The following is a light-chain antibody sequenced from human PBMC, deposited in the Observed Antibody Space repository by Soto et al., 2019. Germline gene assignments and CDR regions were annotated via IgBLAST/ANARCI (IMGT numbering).Light chain of an antibody. CDR3: QQRRNWVT. V-gene: IGKV3D-20*02. CDR2: DVS. Sequence: EIVVTQSPGTLSLSTXERATLSCRASQSVRSTYLAWYQQKPGQAPRLLMYDVSNRATGIPTMFSGSGSGTDIILPISSLGPKYFAVYCCQQRRNWVTFGGGTKVDI. CDR1: QSVRSTY. J-gene: IGKJ4*01.